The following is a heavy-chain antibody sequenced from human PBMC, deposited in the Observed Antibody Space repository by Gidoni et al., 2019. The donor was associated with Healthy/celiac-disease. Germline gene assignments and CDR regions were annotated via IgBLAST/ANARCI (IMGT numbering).Heavy chain of an antibody. Sequence: EVQLVESGGGLVQPGGSLRLSCAASGFTFSSYSMNWVRQSPGKGLEWVSYISSSSSTIYYADSVKGRFTISRDNAKNSLYLQMNSLRDEDTAVYYCARDLGGRRDSGSSWPGDLNDAFDIWGQGTMVTVSS. CDR1: GFTFSSYS. CDR3: ARDLGGRRDSGSSWPGDLNDAFDI. CDR2: ISSSSSTI. V-gene: IGHV3-48*02. D-gene: IGHD6-13*01. J-gene: IGHJ3*02.